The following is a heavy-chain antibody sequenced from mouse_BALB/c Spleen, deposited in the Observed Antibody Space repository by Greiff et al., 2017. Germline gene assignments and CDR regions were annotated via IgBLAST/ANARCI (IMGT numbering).Heavy chain of an antibody. J-gene: IGHJ2*01. D-gene: IGHD1-1*01. CDR1: GYTFTSYW. CDR3: TLTVVASFDY. Sequence: QVQLQQPGAELVRPGASVKLSCKASGYTFTSYWINWVKQRPGQGLEWIGNIYPSDSYTNYNQKFKDKATLTVDKSSSTAYMQLSSPTSEDSAVYYCTLTVVASFDYWGQGTTLTVSS. CDR2: IYPSDSYT. V-gene: IGHV1-69*02.